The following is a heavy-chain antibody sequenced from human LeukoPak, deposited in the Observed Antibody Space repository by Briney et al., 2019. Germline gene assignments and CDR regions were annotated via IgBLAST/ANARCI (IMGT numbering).Heavy chain of an antibody. CDR1: GFTFSDYG. V-gene: IGHV3-30*02. CDR2: IRYDGSNK. J-gene: IGHJ6*03. Sequence: GGSLRLSCAASGFTFSDYGMHWVRQAPGKGLEWVAFIRYDGSNKYYADSVKGRSTISRDNSKNTLYLQMNSLRAEDTAVYYCAKLYGWDQTLGSDYYYYYMDVWGKGTTVTVSS. CDR3: AKLYGWDQTLGSDYYYYYMDV. D-gene: IGHD1-26*01.